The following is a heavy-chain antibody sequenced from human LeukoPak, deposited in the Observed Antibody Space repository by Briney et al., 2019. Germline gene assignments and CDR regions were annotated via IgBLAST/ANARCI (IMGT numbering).Heavy chain of an antibody. D-gene: IGHD1-26*01. CDR1: GYTFTSYG. CDR3: ASFTSPRIVGAPDAFDI. V-gene: IGHV1-18*01. CDR2: ISAYNGNT. J-gene: IGHJ3*02. Sequence: ASVKVSCKASGYTFTSYGISWVRQAPGQGLEWMGWISAYNGNTNYEQKLQGRVTMTTDTSTSTAYMELRSLRSDDTAVYYCASFTSPRIVGAPDAFDIWGQGTMVTVSS.